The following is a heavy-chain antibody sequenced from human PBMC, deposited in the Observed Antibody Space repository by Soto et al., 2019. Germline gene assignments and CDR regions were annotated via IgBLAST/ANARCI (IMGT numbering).Heavy chain of an antibody. Sequence: GASVKVSCKASGYTFTSYDINWVRQATGQGLEWMGWMNPNSGSTGYAQKFQGRVTMTRNTSISTAYMELSSLRSEDTAVYYCARGTIAAAGNYYYYGMDVWGQGTTVTVSS. CDR1: GYTFTSYD. D-gene: IGHD6-13*01. J-gene: IGHJ6*02. CDR3: ARGTIAAAGNYYYYGMDV. CDR2: MNPNSGST. V-gene: IGHV1-8*01.